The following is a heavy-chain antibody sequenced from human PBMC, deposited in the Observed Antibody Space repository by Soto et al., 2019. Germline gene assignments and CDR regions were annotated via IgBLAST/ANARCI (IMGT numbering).Heavy chain of an antibody. CDR3: ARAYGDYYFGY. D-gene: IGHD4-17*01. Sequence: ASETMSLTCAVYGGSFSGYYWSWIRQPPGKGLEWIGEINHSGSTNYNPSLKSRVTISVDTPKNQFSLKLSSVTAADTAVYYCARAYGDYYFGYWCQGILVTVSS. V-gene: IGHV4-34*01. CDR2: INHSGST. CDR1: GGSFSGYY. J-gene: IGHJ4*02.